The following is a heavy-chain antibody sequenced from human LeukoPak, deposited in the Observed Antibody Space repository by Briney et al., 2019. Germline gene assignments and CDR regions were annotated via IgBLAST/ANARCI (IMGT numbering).Heavy chain of an antibody. CDR3: ARDGLTKRYYYYYYMDV. Sequence: PSETLSLTCTVSGGSISSSSYYWGWIRQPPGKGLEWIGSIYYSGSTYYNPSLKSRVTISVDTSKNQFSLKLSSVTAADTAVYYCARDGLTKRYYYYYYMDVWGKGTTVTISS. CDR2: IYYSGST. V-gene: IGHV4-39*07. CDR1: GGSISSSSYY. J-gene: IGHJ6*03.